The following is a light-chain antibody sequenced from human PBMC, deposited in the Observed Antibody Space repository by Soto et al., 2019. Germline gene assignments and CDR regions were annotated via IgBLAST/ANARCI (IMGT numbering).Light chain of an antibody. Sequence: EIGLTQSPGTLSLSPGERATLSCRASQSISRTFLAWYQQTHGQAPRLLISGTSNRATGIPDRFSGSGSGTDFTLXIXRXEXXXXXVXXXXXXXDTGTFGQGTRVEIK. CDR3: XXXXDTGT. CDR1: QSISRTF. J-gene: IGKJ1*01. CDR2: GTS. V-gene: IGKV3-20*01.